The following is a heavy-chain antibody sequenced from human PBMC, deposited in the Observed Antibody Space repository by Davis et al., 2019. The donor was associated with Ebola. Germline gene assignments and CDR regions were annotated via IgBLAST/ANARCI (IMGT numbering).Heavy chain of an antibody. Sequence: GESLKISCAASGFTFSSYEMNWVRQAPGKGLEWVANIKQDGSEKYYVDSVKGRFTISRDNAKNSLYLQMNSLRAEDTAVYYCAARSSYWGQGTLVTVSS. CDR1: GFTFSSYE. CDR3: AARSSY. V-gene: IGHV3-7*01. D-gene: IGHD3-10*01. J-gene: IGHJ4*02. CDR2: IKQDGSEK.